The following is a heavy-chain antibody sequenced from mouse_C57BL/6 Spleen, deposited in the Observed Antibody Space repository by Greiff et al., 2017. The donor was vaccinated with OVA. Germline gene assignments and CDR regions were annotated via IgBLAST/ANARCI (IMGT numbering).Heavy chain of an antibody. D-gene: IGHD2-4*01. CDR2: IRNKANGYTT. CDR1: GFTFTDYY. J-gene: IGHJ1*03. Sequence: EVQLQESGGGLVQPGGSLSLSCAASGFTFTDYYMSWVRQPPGKALEWLGFIRNKANGYTTEYSASVKGRFTISRDNSQSILYLQMNALRAEDSATYYCASHDYEVWYFDVWGTGTTVTVSS. CDR3: ASHDYEVWYFDV. V-gene: IGHV7-3*01.